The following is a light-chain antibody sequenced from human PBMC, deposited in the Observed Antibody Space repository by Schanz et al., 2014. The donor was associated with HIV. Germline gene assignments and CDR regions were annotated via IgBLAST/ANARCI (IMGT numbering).Light chain of an antibody. Sequence: QSALTQPASVSGSPGQSITISCTGTSSDVGKYNLVSWYQQHPGRAPKVMIYEVSKRPSGASHRFSGSKSGNTASLTVSGLQAEDEGDYYCSSYAGTVVFGGGTKLTVL. J-gene: IGLJ2*01. V-gene: IGLV2-14*02. CDR3: SSYAGTVV. CDR2: EVS. CDR1: SSDVGKYNL.